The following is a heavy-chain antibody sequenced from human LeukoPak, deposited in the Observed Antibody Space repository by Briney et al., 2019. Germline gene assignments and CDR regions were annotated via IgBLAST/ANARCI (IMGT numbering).Heavy chain of an antibody. V-gene: IGHV3-21*01. CDR3: ARTWGRITAWSIAVAGISPYYMDV. J-gene: IGHJ6*03. CDR2: ISTSSSYI. CDR1: GFTFSSYS. Sequence: KSGGSLRLSCAASGFTFSSYSMNWVRQAPGKGLEWVSSISTSSSYIYYADSVKGRFTISRDNAKNSLYLQMNSLRAEDTAVYYCARTWGRITAWSIAVAGISPYYMDVWGKGTTVTVSS. D-gene: IGHD6-19*01.